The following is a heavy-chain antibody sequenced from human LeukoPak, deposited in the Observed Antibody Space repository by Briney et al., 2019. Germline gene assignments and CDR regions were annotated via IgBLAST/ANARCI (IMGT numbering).Heavy chain of an antibody. CDR1: GFTFSIYA. D-gene: IGHD3-10*01. CDR2: ISGTSGNT. CDR3: ARDGSGDYGMDV. V-gene: IGHV3-23*01. J-gene: IGHJ6*02. Sequence: GGSLRLSCAASGFTFSIYAMSWVRQAPGKGLEWVSSISGTSGNTYYADSVKGRFTISRDNSKNTLYLQMNSLRAEDTAVYYCARDGSGDYGMDVWGQGTTVTVSS.